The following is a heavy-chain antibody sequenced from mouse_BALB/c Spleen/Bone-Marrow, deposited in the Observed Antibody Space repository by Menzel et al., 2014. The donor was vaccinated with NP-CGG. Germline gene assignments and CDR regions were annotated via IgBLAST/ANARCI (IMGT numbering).Heavy chain of an antibody. CDR1: GFTFSSFG. Sequence: EVMLVESGGGLVQPGGSRKLSCAASGFTFSSFGMHWVRQAPEKGLEWVAYISSGSSTTYYADTVMGRFTISRDNPKNTLVLQMTSLRSEDTAMYYCARSGSRSGYFDYWGQGTTLTVSS. V-gene: IGHV5-17*02. CDR3: ARSGSRSGYFDY. CDR2: ISSGSSTT. D-gene: IGHD1-1*01. J-gene: IGHJ2*01.